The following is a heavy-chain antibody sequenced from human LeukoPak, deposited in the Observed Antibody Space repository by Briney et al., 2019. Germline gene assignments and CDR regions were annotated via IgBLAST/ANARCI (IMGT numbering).Heavy chain of an antibody. Sequence: PSETLSLTCTVSGGSISSYYWSWIRQPPGKGLEWIGYIYTSGSTNYNASLKSRVTISVDTSKNQFSLKLSSVTAADTAVYYCARPARPYYYYMDVWGKGTTVTVSS. CDR3: ARPARPYYYYMDV. CDR2: IYTSGST. J-gene: IGHJ6*03. V-gene: IGHV4-4*09. CDR1: GGSISSYY.